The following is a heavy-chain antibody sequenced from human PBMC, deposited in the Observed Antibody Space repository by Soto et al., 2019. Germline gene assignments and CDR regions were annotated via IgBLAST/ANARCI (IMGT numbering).Heavy chain of an antibody. CDR1: VDSISNVD. V-gene: IGHV4-4*07. D-gene: IGHD2-8*01. Sequence: QGQLQDSGPGLFKPSAPLSLTCTVSVDSISNVDWIWFGQPTGKGLESLGRISARGRTNFNPSLQSRVAMSLDTSNNQFSLRLTSLSAADTAVYFCARGMGRYFDLWGRGTLVTV. J-gene: IGHJ2*01. CDR3: ARGMGRYFDL. CDR2: ISARGRT.